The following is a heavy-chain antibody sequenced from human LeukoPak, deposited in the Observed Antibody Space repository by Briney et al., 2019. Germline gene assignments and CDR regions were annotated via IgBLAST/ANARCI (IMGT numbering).Heavy chain of an antibody. Sequence: SETLSLTCTVSGGSISSYYWGWIRQPPGKGLEWTGSIYYSGSTYYNPSLKSRVTISVDTSKNQFSLKLSSVTAADTAVYYCARQAPSITMIVVVPGMIDYWGQGTLVTVSS. CDR1: GGSISSYY. J-gene: IGHJ4*02. D-gene: IGHD3-22*01. V-gene: IGHV4-39*01. CDR3: ARQAPSITMIVVVPGMIDY. CDR2: IYYSGST.